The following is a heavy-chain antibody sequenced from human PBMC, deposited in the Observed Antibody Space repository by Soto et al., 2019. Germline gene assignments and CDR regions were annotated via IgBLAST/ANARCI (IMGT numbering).Heavy chain of an antibody. V-gene: IGHV3-23*01. CDR2: ISGSGSST. CDR3: AKGDRNQPAVVDY. D-gene: IGHD2-2*01. CDR1: GFTFSSYA. J-gene: IGHJ4*02. Sequence: EVQLLESGGGRIQPGGSLRLSCAASGFTFSSYAMNWVLQVPGKGLQWVSGISGSGSSTYYSDSVRGRFTISRDNSRNTLYLQMRSLRVADPALYYCAKGDRNQPAVVDYWGQGTLVKVSS.